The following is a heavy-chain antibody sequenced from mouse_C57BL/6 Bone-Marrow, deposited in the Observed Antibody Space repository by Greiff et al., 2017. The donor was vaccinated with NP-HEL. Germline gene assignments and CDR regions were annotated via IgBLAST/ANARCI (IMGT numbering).Heavy chain of an antibody. V-gene: IGHV5-12*01. D-gene: IGHD1-1*01. CDR3: ARRDGSSRRYFDV. J-gene: IGHJ1*03. CDR2: ISNGGGST. Sequence: EVKLVESGGGLVQPGGSLKLSCAASGFTFSDYYMYWVRQTPEKRLEWVAYISNGGGSTYYPDTVKGRFTISRDNAKNTLYLQMSRLKSEDTAMYYCARRDGSSRRYFDVWGTGTTVTVSS. CDR1: GFTFSDYY.